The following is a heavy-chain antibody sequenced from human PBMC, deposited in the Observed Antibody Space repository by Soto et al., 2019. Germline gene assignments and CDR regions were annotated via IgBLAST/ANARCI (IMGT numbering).Heavy chain of an antibody. CDR3: ARKVVVVVAARSLEYFQH. D-gene: IGHD2-15*01. J-gene: IGHJ1*01. Sequence: SETPSLTCAVSGGSISTSNWWSCVRQTPGKGLEWIGEIHHSGSTNYNPSLKSRVTMSVDKSNNQFSLNLSSVTAADTAVYYCARKVVVVVAARSLEYFQHWGQGTLVTVSS. V-gene: IGHV4-4*02. CDR1: GGSISTSNW. CDR2: IHHSGST.